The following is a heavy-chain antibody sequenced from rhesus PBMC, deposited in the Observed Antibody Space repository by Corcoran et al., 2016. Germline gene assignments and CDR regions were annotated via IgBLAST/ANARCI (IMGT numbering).Heavy chain of an antibody. D-gene: IGHD6-43*01. CDR1: GYTFTDYY. J-gene: IGHJ5-2*01. Sequence: EVQLVQSGAEVKKPGASVKISCKASGYTFTDYYLHWVRQAPGKGLEWLGRFDPEDVGAIHAHQLHDRVTPPADTSTDTSYIELSSLRSEDTAVYDCATGLGYGSSYTYWAQGGLVTVDS. CDR2: FDPEDVGA. V-gene: IGHV1-111*02. CDR3: ATGLGYGSSYTY.